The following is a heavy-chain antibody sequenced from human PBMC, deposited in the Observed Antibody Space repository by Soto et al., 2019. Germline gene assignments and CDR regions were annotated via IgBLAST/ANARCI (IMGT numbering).Heavy chain of an antibody. CDR3: ARGGLCAYWLGP. CDR1: EFTFSDYW. CDR2: INSAGSTT. Sequence: EVQLVESGGGLVQPGGSLRLSCATSEFTFSDYWMHWVRQAPGKGLVWVSRINSAGSTTNYADSVKGRFTVARDNAKNTLYLQMNSLRADDTAVYYCARGGLCAYWLGPWVQGTLVTVSS. D-gene: IGHD2-2*01. J-gene: IGHJ5*02. V-gene: IGHV3-74*01.